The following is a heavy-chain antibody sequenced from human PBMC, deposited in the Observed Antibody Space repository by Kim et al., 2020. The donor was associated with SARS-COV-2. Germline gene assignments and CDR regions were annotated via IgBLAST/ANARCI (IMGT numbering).Heavy chain of an antibody. CDR3: ARDEILYYYGSGSYQNY. CDR1: GYSISSGYY. D-gene: IGHD3-10*01. CDR2: IYHSGST. J-gene: IGHJ4*02. V-gene: IGHV4-38-2*02. Sequence: SETLSPTCTVSGYSISSGYYWGWIRQPPGKGLEWIGSIYHSGSTYYNPSLKSRVTISVDTSKNQFSLKLSSVTAADTAVYYCARDEILYYYGSGSYQNYWGQGTLVTVSS.